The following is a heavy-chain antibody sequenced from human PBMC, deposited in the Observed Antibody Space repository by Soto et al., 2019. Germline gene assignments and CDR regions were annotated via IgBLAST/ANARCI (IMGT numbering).Heavy chain of an antibody. CDR1: GFTVSNNY. D-gene: IGHD6-13*01. CDR2: IYSGGNT. V-gene: IGHV3-53*01. Sequence: PGGSLRLSCAASGFTVSNNYMRWVRQAPGKGLEWVSLIYSGGNTHYADSVKCRFTISRDDSKNTLYLQMNSLRVEDTAVYYCARDPPGIAASGAGGWGQGTLVTVSS. J-gene: IGHJ4*02. CDR3: ARDPPGIAASGAGG.